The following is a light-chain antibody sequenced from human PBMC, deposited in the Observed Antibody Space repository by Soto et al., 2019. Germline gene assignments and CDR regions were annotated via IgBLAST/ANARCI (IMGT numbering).Light chain of an antibody. Sequence: QSVLTQPPSVSAAPGQKVTISCSGSTSNIGSNYVSWYQLIPGTAPKLLIFDNNKRPSGIPDRFSGSQSGTSATLGITGLQTGDEADYYCVTWDNSPSAWVFGGGTKLTVL. V-gene: IGLV1-51*01. CDR1: TSNIGSNY. J-gene: IGLJ3*02. CDR2: DNN. CDR3: VTWDNSPSAWV.